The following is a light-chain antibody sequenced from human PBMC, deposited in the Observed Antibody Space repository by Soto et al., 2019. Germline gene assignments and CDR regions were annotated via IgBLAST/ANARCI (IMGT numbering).Light chain of an antibody. Sequence: AIRMTQSPSSFSASTGDRVTITCRASQGISSYLAWYQQKPGKAPKLLIYAASTLQSGVPSRFSGSGSGTDFTLTISCLQSEDFATYYCQQYYSYPLYTFVHGTQLEIK. CDR3: QQYYSYPLYT. V-gene: IGKV1-8*01. CDR1: QGISSY. J-gene: IGKJ2*01. CDR2: AAS.